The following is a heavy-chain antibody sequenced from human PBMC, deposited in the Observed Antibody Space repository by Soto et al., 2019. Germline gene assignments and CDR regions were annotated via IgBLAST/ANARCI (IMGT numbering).Heavy chain of an antibody. D-gene: IGHD2-8*01. V-gene: IGHV3-48*01. J-gene: IGHJ5*02. CDR1: GFTFSSYS. CDR3: ARHPSPRGYCTNGVCYTGRWFDP. CDR2: ISSSSSTI. Sequence: GGSLRLSCAASGFTFSSYSMNWVRQAPGKGLEWVSYISSSSSTIYYADSVKGRFTISRDNAKNSLYLQMNSLRAEDTTVYYCARHPSPRGYCTNGVCYTGRWFDPWGQGTLVTVSS.